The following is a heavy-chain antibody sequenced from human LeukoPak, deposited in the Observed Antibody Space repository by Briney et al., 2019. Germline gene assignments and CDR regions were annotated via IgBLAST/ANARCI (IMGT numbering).Heavy chain of an antibody. CDR3: ARPPGGYCSGGSCYSGYYFDY. J-gene: IGHJ4*02. D-gene: IGHD2-15*01. CDR2: IYPGDSDT. Sequence: GESLKISCKGSGYSFTSYWIGWVRQMPGKGLEWMGIIYPGDSDTRYSPSFQGQVTISADKSISTAYLQWSSLKASDTAMYYCARPPGGYCSGGSCYSGYYFDYWGQGTLVTVSS. V-gene: IGHV5-51*01. CDR1: GYSFTSYW.